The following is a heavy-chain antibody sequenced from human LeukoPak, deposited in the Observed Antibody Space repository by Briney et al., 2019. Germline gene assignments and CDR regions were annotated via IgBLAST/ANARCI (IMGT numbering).Heavy chain of an antibody. CDR2: ISSSSSYI. Sequence: GGSLRLSCAASGFTFSSYSMNWVRQAPGKGLEWVSSISSSSSYIYYADSVKGRFTISRDNAKNSLSLQMNSLTGKDTAVYYCARGGQPHSFDIWGQGTMVTVSS. V-gene: IGHV3-21*01. CDR1: GFTFSSYS. D-gene: IGHD2-2*01. J-gene: IGHJ3*02. CDR3: ARGGQPHSFDI.